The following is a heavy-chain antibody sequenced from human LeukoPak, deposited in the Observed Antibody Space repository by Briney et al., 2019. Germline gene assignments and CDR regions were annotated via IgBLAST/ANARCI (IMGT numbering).Heavy chain of an antibody. V-gene: IGHV3-43*01. CDR1: GFTFDVYT. D-gene: IGHD6-19*01. CDR3: AKDSQWLEGDYYFDY. CDR2: ISWDGGNI. Sequence: PGGSLRLSCAASGFTFDVYTMLCVRHAPGKGLEWVSLISWDGGNIYYADSVKGRFTINRDNSKNSLYLQMNSLRTEDSALYYCAKDSQWLEGDYYFDYWGQGTLVTVSS. J-gene: IGHJ4*02.